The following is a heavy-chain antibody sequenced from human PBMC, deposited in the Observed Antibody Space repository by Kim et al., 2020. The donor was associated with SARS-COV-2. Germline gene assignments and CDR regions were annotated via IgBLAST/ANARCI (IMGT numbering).Heavy chain of an antibody. Sequence: LSLTCVASGFTFSGYWMSWVRQAPGTGLEWVANINHYGSERYYVDSVKGRFTISRDNAKKSLYLQLVSLRDEDTAVYYCARDRNYYGSGDFWGQGTLFTVSS. J-gene: IGHJ4*02. CDR2: INHYGSER. CDR3: ARDRNYYGSGDF. D-gene: IGHD3-10*01. V-gene: IGHV3-7*01. CDR1: GFTFSGYW.